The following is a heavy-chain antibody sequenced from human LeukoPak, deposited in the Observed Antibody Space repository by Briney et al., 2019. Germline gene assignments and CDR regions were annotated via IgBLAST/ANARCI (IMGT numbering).Heavy chain of an antibody. CDR1: GYTFTGYY. V-gene: IGHV1-2*02. CDR2: INPNSGGT. D-gene: IGHD2-21*02. J-gene: IGHJ4*02. Sequence: ASVKVSCKASGYTFTGYYMHWVRQAPGQGLEWMGWINPNSGGTNYQGRVTMTRDTSISTAYMELSRLRSDDTAVYYCARAELLSLDYWGQGTLVTVSS. CDR3: ARAELLSLDY.